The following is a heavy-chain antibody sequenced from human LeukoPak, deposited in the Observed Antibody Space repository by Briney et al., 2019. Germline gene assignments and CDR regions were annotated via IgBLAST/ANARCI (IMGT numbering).Heavy chain of an antibody. CDR2: IYTSGST. J-gene: IGHJ4*02. Sequence: SETLSLTCTVSGGSISSYYWSWIRQPPGKGLEWIGYIYTSGSTNYNPSLKSRVTISVDTSKNQLSLKLSSVTAADTAVYYCASYIAARGFDYWSQGTLVTVSS. V-gene: IGHV4-4*09. CDR3: ASYIAARGFDY. CDR1: GGSISSYY. D-gene: IGHD6-6*01.